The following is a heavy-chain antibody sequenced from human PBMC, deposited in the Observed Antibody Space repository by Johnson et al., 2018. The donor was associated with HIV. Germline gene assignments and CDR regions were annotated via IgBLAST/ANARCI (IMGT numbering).Heavy chain of an antibody. CDR2: IDSSGSGI. J-gene: IGHJ3*02. Sequence: VQLVESGGGVVRPGGSLRLSCAASGFTFDDYGMSWVRQAPGKGLEWVSYIDSSGSGIYYADSVKGRFTISRDNSKNTLYLQMNSLRAEDTAVYYCARARGGEGSGSYAVDIWGQGTMVTVSS. D-gene: IGHD3-10*01. V-gene: IGHV3-23*04. CDR1: GFTFDDYG. CDR3: ARARGGEGSGSYAVDI.